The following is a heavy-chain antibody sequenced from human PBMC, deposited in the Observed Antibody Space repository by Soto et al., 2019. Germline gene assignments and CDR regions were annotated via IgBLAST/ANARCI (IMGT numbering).Heavy chain of an antibody. CDR3: ARARQDIVVVVAATSWFDP. D-gene: IGHD2-15*01. Sequence: QVQLQESGPGLVKPSETLSLTCTVSGGSVSNGSYYWSWIRQPPGKGLEWIGYIYYSGSTNYNPSLKSRVTISVDTSKNQFSLKLSSVTAADTAVYYCARARQDIVVVVAATSWFDPWGQGTLVTVSS. CDR1: GGSVSNGSYY. J-gene: IGHJ5*02. V-gene: IGHV4-61*01. CDR2: IYYSGST.